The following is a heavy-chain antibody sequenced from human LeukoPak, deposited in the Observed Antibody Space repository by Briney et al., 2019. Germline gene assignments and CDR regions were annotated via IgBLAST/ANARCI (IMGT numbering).Heavy chain of an antibody. J-gene: IGHJ4*02. V-gene: IGHV3-30-3*01. Sequence: GGSLRLSCAASGFTFSSYAMHWVRQAPGKGLEWVAVISYDGSNKYYADSVKGRFTISRDNSKNTLYLQMNSLRAEDTAVYYSARGGVTAIPYYFDYWGQGTLVTVSS. CDR3: ARGGVTAIPYYFDY. CDR1: GFTFSSYA. D-gene: IGHD2-21*02. CDR2: ISYDGSNK.